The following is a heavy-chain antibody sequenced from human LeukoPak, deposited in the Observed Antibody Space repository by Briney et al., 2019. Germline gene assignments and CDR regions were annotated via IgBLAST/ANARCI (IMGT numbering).Heavy chain of an antibody. D-gene: IGHD4-23*01. V-gene: IGHV3-30-3*01. CDR1: GFTFSSYA. J-gene: IGHJ4*02. Sequence: GRSLRLSCAAPGFTFSSYAMHWVRQAPGKGLEWVAVISYDGSNKYYADSVKGRFTISRDNSKNTLYLQMNSLRAEDTAVYYCARGRRDYGGKPLSYWGQGTLVTVSS. CDR3: ARGRRDYGGKPLSY. CDR2: ISYDGSNK.